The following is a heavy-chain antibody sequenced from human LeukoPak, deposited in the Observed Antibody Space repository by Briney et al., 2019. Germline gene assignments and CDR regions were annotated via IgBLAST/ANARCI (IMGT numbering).Heavy chain of an antibody. Sequence: PGGSLRLSCAASGFTFSSYEMNWVRQAPGKGLEWVSYISSSGSTIYSADSVKGRFTISRDNAKNSLYLQMNSLRAEDTAVYYCTRGLIAAAGLYNWFDPWGQGTLVTVSS. CDR2: ISSSGSTI. CDR1: GFTFSSYE. CDR3: TRGLIAAAGLYNWFDP. D-gene: IGHD6-13*01. V-gene: IGHV3-48*03. J-gene: IGHJ5*02.